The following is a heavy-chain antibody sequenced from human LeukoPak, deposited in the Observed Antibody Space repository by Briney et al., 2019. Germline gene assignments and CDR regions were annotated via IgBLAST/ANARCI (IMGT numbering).Heavy chain of an antibody. CDR3: AKDQYGGNPQYYFDY. CDR2: ISVIGGST. J-gene: IGHJ4*02. Sequence: PGGSLRLSCAASGFTFSTNDMSWVRQPPGKGLEWVSAISVIGGSTYYADSVKGRFTSSRDNSKNTLYLQMNSLRAEDTAVYYCAKDQYGGNPQYYFDYWGQGSLVTVSS. CDR1: GFTFSTND. D-gene: IGHD4-23*01. V-gene: IGHV3-23*01.